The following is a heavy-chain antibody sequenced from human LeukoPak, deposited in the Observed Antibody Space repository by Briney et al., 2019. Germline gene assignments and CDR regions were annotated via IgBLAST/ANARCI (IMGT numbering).Heavy chain of an antibody. Sequence: GESLKISCKGSGYSFTSYWIGWVRQMPGKGLEWMGIIYPGDSDTRYSPSFQGQVTISADKSISTAYLQWSSLKASDTAMYYCPRHDYGDYAASGAFDIWGQGTMVTVSS. CDR1: GYSFTSYW. CDR3: PRHDYGDYAASGAFDI. D-gene: IGHD4-17*01. V-gene: IGHV5-51*01. CDR2: IYPGDSDT. J-gene: IGHJ3*02.